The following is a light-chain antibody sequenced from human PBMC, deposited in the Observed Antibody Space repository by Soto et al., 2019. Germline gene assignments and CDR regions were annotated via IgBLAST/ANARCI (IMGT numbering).Light chain of an antibody. CDR1: QSVNIY. J-gene: IGKJ1*01. CDR3: QQFGNSPWT. V-gene: IGKV3D-15*02. Sequence: EIVMTQSPATLSVSPGERATLSCRASQSVNIYLAWYQQKPGQAPRLLIFGASYRATGIPARFSGSGSGTEFNLTISSLQSEDFAVYFCQQFGNSPWTFGQGTRVEI. CDR2: GAS.